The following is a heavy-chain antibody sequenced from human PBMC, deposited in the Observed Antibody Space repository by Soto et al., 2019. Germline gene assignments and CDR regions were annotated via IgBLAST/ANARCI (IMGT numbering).Heavy chain of an antibody. D-gene: IGHD5-18*01. Sequence: ASVKVSCKASGYTFTGYYMHWVRQAPGQGLEWMGWINPNSGGTNYAQKFQGWVTMTRDTSISTAYMELSRLRSDDTAVYYCARDRWDKAMAGGDEFDIWGQGTMVTVSS. CDR1: GYTFTGYY. CDR3: ARDRWDKAMAGGDEFDI. CDR2: INPNSGGT. J-gene: IGHJ3*02. V-gene: IGHV1-2*04.